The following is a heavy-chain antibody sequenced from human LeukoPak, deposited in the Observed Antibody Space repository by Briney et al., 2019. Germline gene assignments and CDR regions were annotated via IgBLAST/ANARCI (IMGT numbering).Heavy chain of an antibody. CDR1: RFTFSDSA. CDR2: IRSKPQSYAT. D-gene: IGHD1-26*01. J-gene: IGHJ4*02. V-gene: IGHV3-73*01. Sequence: GGSLRLSCAASRFTFSDSAIHWVRQASGKGLEWVGRIRSKPQSYATAYDESLKGRFTISRDDSKNTAYLQMSSLKIEDTAVYYCTRVGPSTVVDYWGQGTQVTVSS. CDR3: TRVGPSTVVDY.